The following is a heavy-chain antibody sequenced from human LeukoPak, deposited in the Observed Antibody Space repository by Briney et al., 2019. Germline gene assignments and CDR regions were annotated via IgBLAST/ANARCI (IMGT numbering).Heavy chain of an antibody. J-gene: IGHJ3*02. CDR2: ISTTSGHI. V-gene: IGHV3-21*01. D-gene: IGHD2-21*01. CDR1: GVTFRSYS. Sequence: GGSLRLSCAAAGVTFRSYSMNWVRQAPGKGLEWVSSISTTSGHIYYADSLKGRFTISRDNARNSLSLQVNGLRADDTGIYYCARGSMIAQRLDAFDIWGQGTEVTVSS. CDR3: ARGSMIAQRLDAFDI.